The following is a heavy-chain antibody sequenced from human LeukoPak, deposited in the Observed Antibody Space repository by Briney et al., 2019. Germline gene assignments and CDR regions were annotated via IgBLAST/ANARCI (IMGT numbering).Heavy chain of an antibody. Sequence: SETLSLTCAVSGGSISSSNWWSWVRQPPGKGLEWSGEIYHSGSTNYNPSLKSRVTISVDKSKNQFSLKLSSVTAADTAVYYCARDIAAAGTYYFAYWGQGTLVTVSS. CDR3: ARDIAAAGTYYFAY. CDR2: IYHSGST. CDR1: GGSISSSNW. V-gene: IGHV4-4*02. J-gene: IGHJ4*02. D-gene: IGHD6-13*01.